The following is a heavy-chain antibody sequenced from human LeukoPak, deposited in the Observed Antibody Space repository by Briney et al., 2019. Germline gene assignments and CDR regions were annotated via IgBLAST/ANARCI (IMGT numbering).Heavy chain of an antibody. V-gene: IGHV4-59*01. J-gene: IGHJ4*02. CDR1: GDSLGNYY. CDR3: ARGINVGATSR. Sequence: SETLSLTCTVSGDSLGNYYWSWVRQSPGKGLEWIGCIHYSGSTKYNPSLKSRASISVDTSRNQFSLEVTFVTAADTAVYFCARGINVGATSRWGQGTLVTVSS. CDR2: IHYSGST. D-gene: IGHD1-26*01.